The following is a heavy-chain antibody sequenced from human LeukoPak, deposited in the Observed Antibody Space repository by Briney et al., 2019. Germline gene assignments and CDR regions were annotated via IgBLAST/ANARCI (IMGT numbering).Heavy chain of an antibody. Sequence: GGSLRLSCAASGFTFSSYAMHWVRQAPGKGLEWVAVISYDGSNKYYADSVKGRFTISRDNSKNTLYLQMNSLRAEDTAVYYCASAYCGGNCYSAYYYYGMDVWGQGTTVTVSS. CDR1: GFTFSSYA. V-gene: IGHV3-30-3*01. D-gene: IGHD2-21*02. J-gene: IGHJ6*02. CDR2: ISYDGSNK. CDR3: ASAYCGGNCYSAYYYYGMDV.